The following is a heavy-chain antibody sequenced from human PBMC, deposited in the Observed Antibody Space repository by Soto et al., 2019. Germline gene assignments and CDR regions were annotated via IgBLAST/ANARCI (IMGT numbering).Heavy chain of an antibody. J-gene: IGHJ4*02. Sequence: GASVEVCCKASGYTFTSYGSSWVRQAPGQGLEWMGWISAYNGNTNYAQKLQGRVTMTTDTSTSTAYMELRSLRSDDTAVYYCARWNGDYDFDYWGQRTLVTVSS. CDR1: GYTFTSYG. D-gene: IGHD4-17*01. CDR3: ARWNGDYDFDY. V-gene: IGHV1-18*01. CDR2: ISAYNGNT.